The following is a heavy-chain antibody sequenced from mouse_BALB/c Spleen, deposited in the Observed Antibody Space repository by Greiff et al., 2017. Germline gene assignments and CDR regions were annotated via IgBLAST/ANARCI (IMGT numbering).Heavy chain of an antibody. CDR1: GFNIKDTY. CDR3: ARTGGLSTMITTGDY. J-gene: IGHJ2*01. CDR2: IDPANGNT. Sequence: EVKLMESGAELVKPGASVKLSCTASGFNIKDTYMHWVKQRPEQGLEWIGRIDPANGNTKYDPKFQGKATITADTSSNTAYLQLSSLTSEDTAVYYCARTGGLSTMITTGDYWGQGTTLTVSS. V-gene: IGHV14-3*02. D-gene: IGHD2-4*01.